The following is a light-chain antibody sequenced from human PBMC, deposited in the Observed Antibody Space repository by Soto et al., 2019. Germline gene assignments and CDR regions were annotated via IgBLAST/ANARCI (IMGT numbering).Light chain of an antibody. CDR1: SSNIGNNY. CDR3: RTWDSSLSAVV. CDR2: DNN. J-gene: IGLJ2*01. V-gene: IGLV1-51*01. Sequence: QSVLTQPPSVSAAPGQQVTISCSGSSSNIGNNYVSWYQQLPGTAPKLLIYDNNKRPSGIPDRFSGSKYGTSATLGITGLQTGDEADYYCRTWDSSLSAVVFGGGTKLTV.